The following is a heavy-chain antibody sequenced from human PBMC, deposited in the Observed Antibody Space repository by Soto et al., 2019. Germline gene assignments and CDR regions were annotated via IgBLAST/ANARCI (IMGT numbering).Heavy chain of an antibody. Sequence: SVKVSCKASGCTFSSYAISWVRQAPGQGLEWMGGIIPIFGTANYAQKFQGRVTITADKSTSTAYMELSSLRSEDTAVYYCARVKTGYYDSSGYPYYFDYWGQGTLVTVSS. D-gene: IGHD3-22*01. CDR3: ARVKTGYYDSSGYPYYFDY. V-gene: IGHV1-69*06. CDR2: IIPIFGTA. CDR1: GCTFSSYA. J-gene: IGHJ4*02.